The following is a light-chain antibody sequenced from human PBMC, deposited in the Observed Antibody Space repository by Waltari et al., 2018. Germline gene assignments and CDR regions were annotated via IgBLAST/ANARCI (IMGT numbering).Light chain of an antibody. CDR1: SSNIGTNT. CDR3: AAWDDSLIGPV. Sequence: QSVLTQPPSASGTPGQRVTMSCSGGSSNIGTNTVTWYQQPPGTAPKLLIYSNNQRPSGVPDRFSGSKSGTSASLAISGLQSEDEAIYYCAAWDDSLIGPVFGGGTRLTDL. J-gene: IGLJ3*02. CDR2: SNN. V-gene: IGLV1-44*01.